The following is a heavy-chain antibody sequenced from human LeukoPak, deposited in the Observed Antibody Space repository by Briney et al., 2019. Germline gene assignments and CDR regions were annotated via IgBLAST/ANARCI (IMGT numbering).Heavy chain of an antibody. CDR1: GGSISSSSYY. CDR2: IYYSGST. Sequence: AETLSLTCTVSGGSISSSSYYWGWIRQPPVKGLEWIGSIYYSGSTYYNPSLKSRVTISVDTSKNQFSLKVSSVTAADTAVYYCARGGSGSYYLLFGYWGQGTLVTVSS. D-gene: IGHD3-10*01. J-gene: IGHJ4*02. V-gene: IGHV4-39*01. CDR3: ARGGSGSYYLLFGY.